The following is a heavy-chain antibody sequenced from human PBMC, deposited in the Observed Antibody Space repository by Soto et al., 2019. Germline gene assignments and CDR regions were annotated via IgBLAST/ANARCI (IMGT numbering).Heavy chain of an antibody. CDR1: GDSVSINSAA. CDR3: ASAQSRTRYRAGRGMDV. CDR2: TYYRSKWYN. V-gene: IGHV6-1*01. Sequence: SQTLSLTCAVSGDSVSINSAAWNWIRQSPSRGLEWLGRTYYRSKWYNDYAVSVKSRITINPDTSKNQFSLQLNSVTPEDTAVYYCASAQSRTRYRAGRGMDVWGQGTTVTVSS. J-gene: IGHJ6*02. D-gene: IGHD2-2*01.